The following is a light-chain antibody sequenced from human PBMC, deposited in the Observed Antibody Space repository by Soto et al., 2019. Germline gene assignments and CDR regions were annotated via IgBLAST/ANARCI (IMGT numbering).Light chain of an antibody. J-gene: IGKJ4*01. CDR3: QQYNDYPLT. CDR2: KAS. V-gene: IGKV1-5*03. Sequence: DIQMTQSPSTLSASAGDRVTITCRASQSSSWLAWYQQKPGKAPKLLMYKASNLESGVPSRFSGSGSGTEFTLTISSLQPDDFATYHCQQYNDYPLTFGGGTKVEIK. CDR1: QSSSW.